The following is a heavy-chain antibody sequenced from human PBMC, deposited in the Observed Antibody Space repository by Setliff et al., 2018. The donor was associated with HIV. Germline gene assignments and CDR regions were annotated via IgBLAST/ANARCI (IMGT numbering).Heavy chain of an antibody. Sequence: GASVKVSCKASGYTFTKYDINWVRQATGQGLEWMGWMNPNSGNAEYAQRFQGRVTLTRNTSISTASMELSSLTSEDTAVYFCARSRSGGSSVYYYYWVDVWGQGTAVTVSS. V-gene: IGHV1-8*03. CDR2: MNPNSGNA. CDR3: ARSRSGGSSVYYYYWVDV. J-gene: IGHJ6*02. CDR1: GYTFTKYD. D-gene: IGHD3-10*01.